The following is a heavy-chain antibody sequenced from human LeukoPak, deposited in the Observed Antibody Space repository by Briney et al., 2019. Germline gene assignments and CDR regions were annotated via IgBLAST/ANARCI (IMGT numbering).Heavy chain of an antibody. J-gene: IGHJ3*02. D-gene: IGHD1-26*01. CDR1: GFTFSSYS. Sequence: PGGSLRLSCAASGFTFSSYSMNWVRQAPRKGLEWVSSISSSSSYIYYADSVKGRFTISRDNAKNSLYLQMNSLRAEDTAVYYCARDLEARRVGADAFDIWGQGTMVTVSS. V-gene: IGHV3-21*01. CDR3: ARDLEARRVGADAFDI. CDR2: ISSSSSYI.